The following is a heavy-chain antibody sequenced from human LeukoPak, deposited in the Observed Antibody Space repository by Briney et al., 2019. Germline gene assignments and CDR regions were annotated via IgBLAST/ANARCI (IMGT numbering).Heavy chain of an antibody. V-gene: IGHV3-30*04. CDR2: ISYDGSNK. CDR3: ARDLGLGIQLWSFDY. D-gene: IGHD5-18*01. Sequence: GGSLRLSCAASGFTFSSYAMHWVRQAPGKGLEWVAVISYDGSNKYYADSVKGRFTISRDNSKNTLYLQMNSLRAEDTAVYYCARDLGLGIQLWSFDYWGQGTLVTVSS. CDR1: GFTFSSYA. J-gene: IGHJ4*02.